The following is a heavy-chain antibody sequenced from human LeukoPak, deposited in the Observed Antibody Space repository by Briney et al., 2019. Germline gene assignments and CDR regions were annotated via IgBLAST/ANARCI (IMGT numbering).Heavy chain of an antibody. Sequence: GGSLRLSCAASGFSFSDNYMSWIRQAPGKGLEWVSYISNSGSYTNYPDSVKGRFTISRDNAKNSLYLQMNSLRDEDTAVYYCARARGAGPGGHFDYWGQGTLVTVSS. CDR3: ARARGAGPGGHFDY. CDR2: ISNSGSYT. V-gene: IGHV3-11*05. CDR1: GFSFSDNY. J-gene: IGHJ4*02. D-gene: IGHD6-19*01.